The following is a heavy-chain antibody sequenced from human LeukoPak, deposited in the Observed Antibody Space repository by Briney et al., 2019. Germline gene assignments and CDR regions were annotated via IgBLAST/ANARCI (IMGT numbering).Heavy chain of an antibody. D-gene: IGHD7-27*01. J-gene: IGHJ4*02. V-gene: IGHV3-7*01. CDR3: ARATPTNWDFDY. CDR1: GFTFSSYW. Sequence: GGSLRLSCAASGFTFSSYWMSWVRQAPGKGLEWVANIKQDGSEKYYVDSVKGRFTISRDNAKNSLYLQMDSLRAEDTAAYYCARATPTNWDFDYWGQGTLVTVSS. CDR2: IKQDGSEK.